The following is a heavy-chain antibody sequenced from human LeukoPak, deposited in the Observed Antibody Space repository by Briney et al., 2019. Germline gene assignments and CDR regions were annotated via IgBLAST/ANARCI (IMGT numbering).Heavy chain of an antibody. J-gene: IGHJ4*02. Sequence: ASVKVSCKASGYTFTGYYMHWVRQAPGQGLEWMGWINPNSGGTNYAQKFQGWVTMTRDTSISTAYMELSRLRSDDTAVYYCARDLGYCSSTSCSSTTPGYWGQGTLVTVSS. D-gene: IGHD2-2*01. CDR2: INPNSGGT. V-gene: IGHV1-2*04. CDR3: ARDLGYCSSTSCSSTTPGY. CDR1: GYTFTGYY.